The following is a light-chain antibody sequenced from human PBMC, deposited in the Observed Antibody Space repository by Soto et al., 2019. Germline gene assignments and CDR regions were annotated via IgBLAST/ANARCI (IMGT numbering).Light chain of an antibody. CDR3: QTWVTGSWV. V-gene: IGLV4-69*01. J-gene: IGLJ3*02. CDR1: SGHSSYA. Sequence: QLVLTQSPSASASLGASVKLTCTLSSGHSSYAIAWHQQQPEKGPRFLMKLNTDGSHSKGDGIPDRFSGSSFGAERYLTISSLQSEDEADYYCQTWVTGSWVFGGGTKLTVL. CDR2: LNTDGSH.